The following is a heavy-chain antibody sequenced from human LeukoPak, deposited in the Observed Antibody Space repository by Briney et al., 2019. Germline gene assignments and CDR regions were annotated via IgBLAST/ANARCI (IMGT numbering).Heavy chain of an antibody. Sequence: SETLSLTCTVSGGSVSSGSYYWSWIRQPPGKGLEWIGYIYYSGSTNFNPSLKSRVTISVDTSKNQFSLKLSSVTAADTAVYYCARWVYSGCSIRWFDPWGQGTLVTVSS. CDR2: IYYSGST. CDR3: ARWVYSGCSIRWFDP. V-gene: IGHV4-61*01. CDR1: GGSVSSGSYY. J-gene: IGHJ5*02. D-gene: IGHD1-26*01.